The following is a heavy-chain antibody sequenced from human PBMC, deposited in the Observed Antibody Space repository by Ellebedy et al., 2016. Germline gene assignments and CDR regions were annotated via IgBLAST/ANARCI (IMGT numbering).Heavy chain of an antibody. J-gene: IGHJ4*02. CDR1: GGSISSGGYY. CDR2: IYYSGST. CDR3: ARAERAVRPFIFDY. V-gene: IGHV4-61*08. D-gene: IGHD3-10*01. Sequence: SETLSLXCTVSGGSISSGGYYWSWIRQPPGKGREWIGYIYYSGSTNYNPSLKSRVTISVDTSKNQFSLKLSSVTAADTAVYYCARAERAVRPFIFDYWGQGTLVTVSS.